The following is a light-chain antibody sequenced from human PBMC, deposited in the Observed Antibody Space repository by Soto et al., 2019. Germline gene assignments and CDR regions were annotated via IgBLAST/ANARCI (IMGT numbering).Light chain of an antibody. CDR2: GAS. J-gene: IGKJ2*01. CDR1: QSVSSSTY. Sequence: EIVLTQFPGTLSLSPGERATLSCRASQSVSSSTYLAWFQQKPGQAPRLLIYGASSRATGIPDRFSGSGSGTDFTLTISGLEPEDFAVYYCQQYGSSPPYTVGQGTKLEIK. CDR3: QQYGSSPPYT. V-gene: IGKV3-20*01.